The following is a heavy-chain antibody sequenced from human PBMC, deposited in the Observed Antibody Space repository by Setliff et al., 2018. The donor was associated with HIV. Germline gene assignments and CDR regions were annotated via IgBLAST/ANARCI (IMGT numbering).Heavy chain of an antibody. CDR2: IITVFGAA. J-gene: IGHJ3*02. CDR3: ARSGTHLEESRGSSAWVSAAFDI. D-gene: IGHD3-16*01. CDR1: GYMFKDYG. V-gene: IGHV1-69*13. Sequence: SVKVSCKTSGYMFKDYGISWVRQAPGQGLEWMGGIITVFGAANYAQKFQGRVTITADESTSTAYMDLSSLRSEDTAVYYCARSGTHLEESRGSSAWVSAAFDIWGQGTMVTVSS.